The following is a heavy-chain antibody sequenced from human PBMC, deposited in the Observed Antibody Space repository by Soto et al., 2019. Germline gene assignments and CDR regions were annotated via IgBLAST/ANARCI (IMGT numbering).Heavy chain of an antibody. J-gene: IGHJ6*02. D-gene: IGHD2-2*01. CDR3: ARHSMEGDYYYYGMDV. CDR2: IYPGDSDT. CDR1: GYSFTSYW. Sequence: PGESLKISCKGSGYSFTSYWIGWVRQMPGKGLEWMGIIYPGDSDTRYSPSFQGQVTISADKSISTAYLQWSSLKASDTAMYYCARHSMEGDYYYYGMDVWGQGTTVTVSS. V-gene: IGHV5-51*01.